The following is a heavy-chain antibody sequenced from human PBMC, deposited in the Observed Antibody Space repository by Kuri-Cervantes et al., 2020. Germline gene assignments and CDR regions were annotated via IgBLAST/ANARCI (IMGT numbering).Heavy chain of an antibody. D-gene: IGHD6-19*01. CDR3: ATAGHHSSGWYVGYFDY. J-gene: IGHJ4*02. Sequence: GESLKISCAASGFTFSSYWMSWVRQAPGKGLEWVANIKQDGSETYYVDSVAGRFTISRDNAKNSLYLQMNSLRAEDTAVYYCATAGHHSSGWYVGYFDYWGQGTLVTVSS. CDR1: GFTFSSYW. CDR2: IKQDGSET. V-gene: IGHV3-7*03.